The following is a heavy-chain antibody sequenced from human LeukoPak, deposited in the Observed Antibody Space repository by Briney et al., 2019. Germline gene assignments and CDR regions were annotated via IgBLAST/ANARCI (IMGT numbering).Heavy chain of an antibody. J-gene: IGHJ4*02. CDR3: ARSRMVDY. V-gene: IGHV3-30-3*01. CDR1: GFTFSSYA. CDR2: ISYDGSNK. D-gene: IGHD2-8*01. Sequence: GGSLRLSCAASGFTFSSYAMHWVRQAPGKGLEWVAVISYDGSNKYCADSVKGRFTTSRDNSKNTLYLQMNSLRAEDTAVYYCARSRMVDYWGQGTLVTVSS.